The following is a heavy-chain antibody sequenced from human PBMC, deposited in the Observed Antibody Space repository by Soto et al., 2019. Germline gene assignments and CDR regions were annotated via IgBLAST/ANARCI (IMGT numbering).Heavy chain of an antibody. CDR2: INHSGST. J-gene: IGHJ6*02. CDR3: ARGAVAGIYYGMDV. D-gene: IGHD6-19*01. V-gene: IGHV4-34*01. CDR1: GGSFSGYY. Sequence: QVQLQQWGAGLLKPSETLSLTCAVYGGSFSGYYWSWIRQPPGKGLEWIGEINHSGSTNYNPSLKRRVTISVHTAKNQFSLKLSSVTAADTAVYYCARGAVAGIYYGMDVWGQGTTVTVSS.